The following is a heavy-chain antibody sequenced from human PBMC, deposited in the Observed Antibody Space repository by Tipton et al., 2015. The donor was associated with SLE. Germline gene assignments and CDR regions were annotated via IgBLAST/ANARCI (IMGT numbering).Heavy chain of an antibody. D-gene: IGHD3-16*01. Sequence: TLSLTCTVSGGSISSHYWSWIRQLPGKGLEWIGYIYYSGSTNYNPSLKSRVTISVDTSKNQFSLKLSSVTAADTAVYYCARGDRGLPPAFDIWGQGTMVTVSS. CDR2: IYYSGST. CDR1: GGSISSHY. J-gene: IGHJ3*02. CDR3: ARGDRGLPPAFDI. V-gene: IGHV4-59*11.